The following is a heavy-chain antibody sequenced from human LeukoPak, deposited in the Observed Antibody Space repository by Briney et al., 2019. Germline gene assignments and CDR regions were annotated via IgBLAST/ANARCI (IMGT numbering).Heavy chain of an antibody. Sequence: PSETLSLTCTVSGGSISSYYWSWIRQPPGKGLEWIGYIYYSGSTNYNPSLKSRVTISVDTSKNQFSLKLSSVTAADTAVYYCAREETPYYFDYWGQGTLVTASS. CDR1: GGSISSYY. CDR3: AREETPYYFDY. V-gene: IGHV4-59*01. CDR2: IYYSGST. J-gene: IGHJ4*02.